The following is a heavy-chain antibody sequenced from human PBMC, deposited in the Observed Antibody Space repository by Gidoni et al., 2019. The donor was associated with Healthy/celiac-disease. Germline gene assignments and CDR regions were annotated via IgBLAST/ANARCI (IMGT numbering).Heavy chain of an antibody. Sequence: QVQLVQSGAEVKTPGSSVKVSCKASGGTFSSYTISWVRQAPGQGLEWMGRIIPILGIANYAQKFQGRVTITADKSTSTAYMELSSLRSEDTAVYYCARRRGHYDSSGYYHAFDIWGQGTMVTVSS. D-gene: IGHD3-22*01. J-gene: IGHJ3*02. CDR1: GGTFSSYT. CDR3: ARRRGHYDSSGYYHAFDI. V-gene: IGHV1-69*02. CDR2: IIPILGIA.